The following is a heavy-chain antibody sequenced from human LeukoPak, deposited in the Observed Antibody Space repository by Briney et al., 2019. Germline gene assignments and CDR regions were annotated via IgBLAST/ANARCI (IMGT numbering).Heavy chain of an antibody. D-gene: IGHD2-15*01. Sequence: GGSLRLSCAASGFTFSSYGMHWVRQAPGKGLEWVAVIWYDGSNKYYADSVKGRFTISRDNAKNSLYLQMNSLRAEDTAVYYCTRDPRRYCSGGSCYPDYYYYYGMDVWGQGTTVTVSS. J-gene: IGHJ6*02. CDR2: IWYDGSNK. CDR3: TRDPRRYCSGGSCYPDYYYYYGMDV. V-gene: IGHV3-33*01. CDR1: GFTFSSYG.